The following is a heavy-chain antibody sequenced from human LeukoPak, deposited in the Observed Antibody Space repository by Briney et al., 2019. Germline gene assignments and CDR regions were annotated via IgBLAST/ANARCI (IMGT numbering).Heavy chain of an antibody. CDR2: LNPNSGKT. CDR1: GYTFTNYD. Sequence: ASVTVSCKASGYTFTNYDINWVRQAPGQGLEWMGWLNPNSGKTDYEQKFQGRVTMTRDSSISTAYLDLSSLSSEDTAVYYCARVRPGPYNYFDLWGQGTLVTVSS. V-gene: IGHV1-8*01. CDR3: ARVRPGPYNYFDL. J-gene: IGHJ5*02.